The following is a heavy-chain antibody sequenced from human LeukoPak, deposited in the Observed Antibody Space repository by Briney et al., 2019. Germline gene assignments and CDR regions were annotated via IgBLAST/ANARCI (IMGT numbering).Heavy chain of an antibody. CDR3: ARTMIGYYDSSGYYILDY. V-gene: IGHV4-34*01. CDR1: GGSFSGYY. CDR2: INHSGST. J-gene: IGHJ4*02. D-gene: IGHD3-22*01. Sequence: SETLSLTCAVYGGSFSGYYWSWIRQPPGKGLEWIGEINHSGSTNYNPSLKSRVTISVDTSKNQFSLKLSSVTAADTAVYYCARTMIGYYDSSGYYILDYWGQGTLVTVSS.